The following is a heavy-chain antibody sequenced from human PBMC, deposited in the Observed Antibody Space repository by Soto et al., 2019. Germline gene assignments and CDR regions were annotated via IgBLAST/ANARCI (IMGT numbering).Heavy chain of an antibody. J-gene: IGHJ4*02. CDR1: GYRFTSYW. CDR2: IYPGDSDT. V-gene: IGHV5-51*01. Sequence: GESLTSSSKGSGYRFTSYWIGRVRQMPGKGLEWMGIIYPGDSDTRYSPSFQGQVTISADKSISTAYLQWSSLKASDTAMYYCARHMGIAAAGTENFDYWGQGTLVTVSS. CDR3: ARHMGIAAAGTENFDY. D-gene: IGHD6-13*01.